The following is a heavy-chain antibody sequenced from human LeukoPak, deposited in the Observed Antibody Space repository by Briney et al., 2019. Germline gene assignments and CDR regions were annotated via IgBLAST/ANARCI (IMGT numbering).Heavy chain of an antibody. D-gene: IGHD5-12*01. J-gene: IGHJ4*02. CDR3: ARDIKANWAVATHQDGR. CDR2: MNPNSGNT. V-gene: IGHV1-8*01. Sequence: ASVKVSCKASGYTFTSYDINWVRQATGQGLEWMGWMNPNSGNTGYAQKFQGRVTMTRNTSISTAYMELSSLRSEDTAVYYCARDIKANWAVATHQDGRWGQGTLVTVSS. CDR1: GYTFTSYD.